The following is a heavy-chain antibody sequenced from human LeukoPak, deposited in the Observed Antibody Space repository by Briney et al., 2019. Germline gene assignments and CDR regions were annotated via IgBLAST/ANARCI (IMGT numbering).Heavy chain of an antibody. D-gene: IGHD4-17*01. CDR3: ARDKNRALRPTGFDY. V-gene: IGHV4-38-2*02. CDR2: IYRSGST. CDR1: GYSISSGYY. Sequence: SETLSLTCTVSGYSISSGYYWGWIRQPPGKGLEWIGSIYRSGSTYYNPSLKSRVTISVDTSKNQFSLKLGTVTAADTAVYYCARDKNRALRPTGFDYWGQGTLVTVSS. J-gene: IGHJ4*02.